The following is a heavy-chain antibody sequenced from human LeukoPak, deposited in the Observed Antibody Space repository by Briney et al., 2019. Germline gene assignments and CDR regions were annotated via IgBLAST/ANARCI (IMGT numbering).Heavy chain of an antibody. Sequence: KPSETLSLTCAVYGGSFSGYYWSWIRQPPGKGLEWIGEINHSGSTNYNPSLKSRVTISVDTSKNQFSLKLSSVTAADTAVYYCARDGVTGYYYYYMDVWGKGTTVTISS. CDR2: INHSGST. CDR3: ARDGVTGYYYYYMDV. V-gene: IGHV4-34*01. J-gene: IGHJ6*03. D-gene: IGHD2-21*02. CDR1: GGSFSGYY.